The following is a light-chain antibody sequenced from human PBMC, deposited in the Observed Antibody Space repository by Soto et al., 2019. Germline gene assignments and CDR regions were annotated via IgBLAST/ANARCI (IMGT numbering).Light chain of an antibody. CDR1: NIGSKS. CDR2: YDS. Sequence: SYELTQPPSVSVAPGKTARITCGGNNIGSKSVHWYQQKPGQAPVLVIYYDSERPSGIPERFSGSNSGNTATLTIRRVEAGDEADYYCQVWDSRSEVVFGGGTKLTVL. J-gene: IGLJ2*01. CDR3: QVWDSRSEVV. V-gene: IGLV3-21*04.